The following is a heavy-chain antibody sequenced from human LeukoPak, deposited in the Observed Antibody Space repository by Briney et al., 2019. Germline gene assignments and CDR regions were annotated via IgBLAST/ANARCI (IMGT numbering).Heavy chain of an antibody. D-gene: IGHD6-13*01. J-gene: IGHJ3*01. CDR1: GGTFSSNI. CDR3: ARAAAGGPLNALHS. CDR2: IIPAFGAA. V-gene: IGHV1-69*13. Sequence: ASVKVSCQASGGTFSSNIIAWVRQAQGQGLEWMRGIIPAFGAARHSQTFQGRVTITADGSTNTAYMELRSLTSDDTAVYYCARAAAGGPLNALHSWGQGTVVTVSS.